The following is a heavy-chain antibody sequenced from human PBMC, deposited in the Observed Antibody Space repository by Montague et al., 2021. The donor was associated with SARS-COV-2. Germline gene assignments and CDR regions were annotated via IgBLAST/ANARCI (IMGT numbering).Heavy chain of an antibody. Sequence: SLRLSCAASRFTFSDYYMSWIRQVPGKGLEWISYISGSSSYTNYADSVEGRFTISRDNAKSSLYLQMNSLRAEDTAVYYCARDQSCSNGVCYTRGFDYWGQGTLVTVSS. D-gene: IGHD2-8*01. CDR1: RFTFSDYY. J-gene: IGHJ4*02. CDR3: ARDQSCSNGVCYTRGFDY. V-gene: IGHV3-11*05. CDR2: ISGSSSYT.